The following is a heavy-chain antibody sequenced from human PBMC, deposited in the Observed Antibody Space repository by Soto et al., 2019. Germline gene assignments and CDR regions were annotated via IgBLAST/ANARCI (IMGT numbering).Heavy chain of an antibody. CDR1: GGTLSSYA. V-gene: IGHV1-69*06. CDR3: ARGTLRRDGYTGDRDADYISTMDV. D-gene: IGHD4-17*01. CDR2: VIPVFDST. J-gene: IGHJ6*01. Sequence: QVQVVQSGPEVKNPESSVKVSCKASGGTLSSYAINWVRQAPGQGLEWVGGVIPVFDSTKYAQKFQGRVTMTADNSRSTGYLELIVLRFGDTAVYYCARGTLRRDGYTGDRDADYISTMDVWGQGTTVTVSP.